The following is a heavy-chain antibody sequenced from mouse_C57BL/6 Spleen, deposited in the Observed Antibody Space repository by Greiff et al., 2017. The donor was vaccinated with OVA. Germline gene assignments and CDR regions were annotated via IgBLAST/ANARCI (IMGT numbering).Heavy chain of an antibody. D-gene: IGHD2-1*01. CDR3: ARDLLPEVFDY. J-gene: IGHJ2*01. CDR1: GFTFSSYA. V-gene: IGHV5-4*01. Sequence: DVKLVESGGGLVKPGGSLKLSCAASGFTFSSYAMSWVRQTPEKRLEWVATISDGGSYTYYPDNVKGRFTISRDNAKNNLYLQMSHLKSEDTAMYYCARDLLPEVFDYWGQGTTLTVSS. CDR2: ISDGGSYT.